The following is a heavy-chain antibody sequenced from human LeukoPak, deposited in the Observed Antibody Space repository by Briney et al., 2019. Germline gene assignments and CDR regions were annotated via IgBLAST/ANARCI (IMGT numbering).Heavy chain of an antibody. CDR2: ISYDGSNK. J-gene: IGHJ3*02. CDR3: ARVGDDTPGAFDI. D-gene: IGHD3-16*01. CDR1: GFTFSSYA. V-gene: IGHV3-30*04. Sequence: PGGSLRLSCEASGFTFSSYAMHWVRQAPGKGLEWVAVISYDGSNKYYADSVKGRFTISRDNSKNTLYLQMNSLRAEDTAVYYCARVGDDTPGAFDIWGQGTMVTVSS.